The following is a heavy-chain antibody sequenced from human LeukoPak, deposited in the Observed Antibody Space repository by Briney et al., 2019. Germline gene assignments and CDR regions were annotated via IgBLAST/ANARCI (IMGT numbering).Heavy chain of an antibody. CDR1: GYTFTNYA. CDR2: INPNSGGT. D-gene: IGHD4-23*01. CDR3: ARGLGGNSAVGAFDI. V-gene: IGHV1-2*02. Sequence: ASVKVSCKASGYTFTNYAMNWVRQAPGQGLEWMGWINPNSGGTNYAQKFQGRVTMTRDTSISTAYMELSRLRSDDTAVYYCARGLGGNSAVGAFDIWGQGTMVTVSS. J-gene: IGHJ3*02.